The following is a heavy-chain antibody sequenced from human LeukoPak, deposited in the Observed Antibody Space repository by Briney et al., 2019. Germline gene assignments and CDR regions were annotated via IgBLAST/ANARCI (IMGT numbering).Heavy chain of an antibody. Sequence: SETLSLTCAVYGGSFSGYYWSWIRQPPGKGLEWIGEINHSGSTNYNPSLKSRVTISVDTSKNQFSLKLSSVTASDTAVYDCARGRSSGWYYLGYWGQGTLVTVSS. J-gene: IGHJ4*02. CDR2: INHSGST. CDR1: GGSFSGYY. D-gene: IGHD6-19*01. CDR3: ARGRSSGWYYLGY. V-gene: IGHV4-34*01.